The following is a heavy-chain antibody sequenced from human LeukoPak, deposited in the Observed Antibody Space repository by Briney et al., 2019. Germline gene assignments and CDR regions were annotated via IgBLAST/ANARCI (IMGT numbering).Heavy chain of an antibody. CDR2: IYHSGST. CDR1: GGSISSSNW. D-gene: IGHD6-6*01. V-gene: IGHV4-4*02. CDR3: ARDFPQASRYFDL. J-gene: IGHJ2*01. Sequence: PSETLSLTCAVSGGSISSSNWWSWVRQPPGKGREWIGEIYHSGSTNYSPSLKSRVTISVDKSKNQFSLKLSSVTAADTAVYDCARDFPQASRYFDLWGRGTLVTVSS.